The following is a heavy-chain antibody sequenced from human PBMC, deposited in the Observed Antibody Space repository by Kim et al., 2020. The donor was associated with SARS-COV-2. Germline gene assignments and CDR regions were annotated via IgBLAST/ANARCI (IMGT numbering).Heavy chain of an antibody. V-gene: IGHV6-1*01. CDR3: AYSSSWYLWYFDL. Sequence: YAVSVKSRITINPDTSKNQFSLQLNSVTPEDTAVYYCAYSSSWYLWYFDLWGRGTLVTVSS. D-gene: IGHD6-13*01. J-gene: IGHJ2*01.